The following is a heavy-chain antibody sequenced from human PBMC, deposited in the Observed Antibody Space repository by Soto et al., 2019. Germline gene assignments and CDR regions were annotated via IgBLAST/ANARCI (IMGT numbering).Heavy chain of an antibody. D-gene: IGHD6-19*01. J-gene: IGHJ6*02. CDR3: ARGPAPGIAVAGATYGMDV. Sequence: GASVKVSCKASGYTFTGYYMHWVRQAPGQGLEWMGWINPNSGGTNYAQKFQGWVTMTRDTSISTAYMELSRLRSDDTAVYYCARGPAPGIAVAGATYGMDVWGQGTTVTVS. CDR2: INPNSGGT. V-gene: IGHV1-2*04. CDR1: GYTFTGYY.